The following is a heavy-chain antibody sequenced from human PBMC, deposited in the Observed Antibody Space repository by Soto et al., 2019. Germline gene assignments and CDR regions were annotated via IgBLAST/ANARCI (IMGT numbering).Heavy chain of an antibody. CDR1: GLTFSNYA. V-gene: IGHV3-23*01. J-gene: IGHJ5*02. D-gene: IGHD2-2*01. CDR3: AKDTVPVATPWFDP. CDR2: LSGSGGST. Sequence: PGESLKISCAASGLTFSNYAMSWVRQAPGKGLEWVSTLSGSGGSTYYADSVKGRFTISRDNSKNTLYLQMNSLRAEDTAVYYCAKDTVPVATPWFDPWGQGTLVTVSS.